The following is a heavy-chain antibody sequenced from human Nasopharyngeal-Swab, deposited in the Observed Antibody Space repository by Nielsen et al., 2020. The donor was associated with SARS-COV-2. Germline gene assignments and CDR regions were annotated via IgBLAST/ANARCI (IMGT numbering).Heavy chain of an antibody. D-gene: IGHD2/OR15-2a*01. CDR2: ISGRGDNT. V-gene: IGHV3-23*01. J-gene: IGHJ4*02. CDR1: GFLFSTYG. CDR3: AKDLKGPYFF. Sequence: LSLTCAASGFLFSTYGMSWVRQAPGKGLEWVSSISGRGDNTYYADSVKGRFTISRDNSKNTLYLQMNSLRAEDTAIYYCAKDLKGPYFFWGQGTLVTVSS.